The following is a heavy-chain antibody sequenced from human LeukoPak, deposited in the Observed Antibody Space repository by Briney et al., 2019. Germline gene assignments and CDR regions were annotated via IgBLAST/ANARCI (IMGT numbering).Heavy chain of an antibody. Sequence: GGSLRLSCAASGFTFSSYAMSWVRQAPGKGLEWVSAISGSGGSTYYADSVKGRFTISRDNSKNTLYLQMNSLRAEDTAVYYCAKDRLDYVILTGYYEYWGQGTLVTVSS. V-gene: IGHV3-23*01. CDR3: AKDRLDYVILTGYYEY. D-gene: IGHD3-9*01. CDR2: ISGSGGST. J-gene: IGHJ4*02. CDR1: GFTFSSYA.